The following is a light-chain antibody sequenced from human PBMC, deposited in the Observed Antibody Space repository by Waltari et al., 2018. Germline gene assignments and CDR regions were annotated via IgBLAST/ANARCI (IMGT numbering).Light chain of an antibody. Sequence: DIVLTQSPATLSLSPGEKATLSCRASQSVGSNVAWYQQKAGQAPRLLIYDASNMATVIPARFSGSGSGTDFTLTISSLEPEDFAVYYCQQRNNWPPGFTFGPGTKVDIK. CDR1: QSVGSN. V-gene: IGKV3-11*01. CDR3: QQRNNWPPGFT. CDR2: DAS. J-gene: IGKJ3*01.